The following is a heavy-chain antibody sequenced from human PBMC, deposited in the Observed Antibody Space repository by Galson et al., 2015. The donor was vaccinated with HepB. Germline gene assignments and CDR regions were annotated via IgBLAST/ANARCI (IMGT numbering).Heavy chain of an antibody. CDR3: ARQKGGFTGHPINDAFDI. D-gene: IGHD2-15*01. CDR2: ISSSSSTI. Sequence: SLRLSCAASGFTFSSYSMNWVRQAPGKGLEWVSYISSSSSTIYYADSVKGRFTISRDNAKNSLYLQMNSLRAEDTAVYYCARQKGGFTGHPINDAFDIWGQGTMVTVSS. CDR1: GFTFSSYS. V-gene: IGHV3-48*01. J-gene: IGHJ3*02.